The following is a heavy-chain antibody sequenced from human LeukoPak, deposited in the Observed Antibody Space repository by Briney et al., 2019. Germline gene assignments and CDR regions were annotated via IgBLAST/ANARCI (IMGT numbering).Heavy chain of an antibody. D-gene: IGHD6-19*01. J-gene: IGHJ6*02. CDR1: GDSVSSNSAA. V-gene: IGHV6-1*01. Sequence: SQTLSLTCAISGDSVSSNSAAWNWIRQSPSRGLEWLGRTYYRSKWYNDYAVSVKSRITINPDTSKNQFSLQLNSVTPEDTAVYFCARAYSRGWYFGAYYYGMDVWGQGTTVTVSS. CDR3: ARAYSRGWYFGAYYYGMDV. CDR2: TYYRSKWYN.